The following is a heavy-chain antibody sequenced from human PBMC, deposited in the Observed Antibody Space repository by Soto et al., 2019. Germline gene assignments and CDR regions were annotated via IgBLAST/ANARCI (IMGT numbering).Heavy chain of an antibody. D-gene: IGHD5-12*01. Sequence: SETLSLTCTVSGGSIRSSIYYWGWIRHPPGKGLEWIANIYYSGNTYYNLSLKSRVTISVDTSKNQFSLKLSSVTAADTAVYYCARSARIRDSGYDGWFDSWGQGTLVTVSS. J-gene: IGHJ5*01. CDR2: IYYSGNT. V-gene: IGHV4-39*01. CDR1: GGSIRSSIYY. CDR3: ARSARIRDSGYDGWFDS.